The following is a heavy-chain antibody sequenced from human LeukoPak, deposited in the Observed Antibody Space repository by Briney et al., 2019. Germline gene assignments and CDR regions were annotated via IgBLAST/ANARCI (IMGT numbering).Heavy chain of an antibody. CDR2: IYSGGTK. CDR1: GFPFSSYA. Sequence: GGSLRLSCAASGFPFSSYAMSWVRQAPGKGLEWVSVIYSGGTKYYADSVKGRFTISRDNSKNTLYLQMNSLRAEDTAVYYCARVRAAGYYYFDYWGQGTLVTVSS. J-gene: IGHJ4*02. D-gene: IGHD6-13*01. CDR3: ARVRAAGYYYFDY. V-gene: IGHV3-53*01.